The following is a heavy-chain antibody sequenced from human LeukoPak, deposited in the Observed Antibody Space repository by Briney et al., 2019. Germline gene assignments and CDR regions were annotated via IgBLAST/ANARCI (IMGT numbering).Heavy chain of an antibody. Sequence: PGGSLRLSCAASGFTFSSYAMSWVRQAPGKGLEWVSAISGSRGSTYYADSVKGRFTMSRDNSKNMLYLQMTSLRAEDTAVYYCAKGTRVVVVIAILSVWGQGTLVTVSS. D-gene: IGHD2-21*01. V-gene: IGHV3-23*01. CDR3: AKGTRVVVVIAILSV. CDR1: GFTFSSYA. CDR2: ISGSRGST. J-gene: IGHJ4*02.